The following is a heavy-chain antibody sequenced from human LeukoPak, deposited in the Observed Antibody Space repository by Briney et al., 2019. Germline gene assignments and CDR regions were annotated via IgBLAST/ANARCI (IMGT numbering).Heavy chain of an antibody. J-gene: IGHJ4*02. D-gene: IGHD3-3*01. CDR2: INHSRST. Sequence: SETLPLTRAVYGGSFSGYYWSWLRQPPGKGLEWIGEINHSRSTNYNPSLKSRVTISVDTSKNQFSLKLSSVTAADTAVYYCARGDFWSGYYYWGQGTLVTVSS. CDR1: GGSFSGYY. V-gene: IGHV4-34*01. CDR3: ARGDFWSGYYY.